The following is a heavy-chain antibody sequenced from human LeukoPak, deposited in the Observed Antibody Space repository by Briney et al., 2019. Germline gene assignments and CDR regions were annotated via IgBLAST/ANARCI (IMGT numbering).Heavy chain of an antibody. CDR2: IIPILGIA. D-gene: IGHD1-26*01. CDR3: AREGVGSEGWFDP. CDR1: GGTFSSYT. V-gene: IGHV1-69*04. J-gene: IGHJ5*02. Sequence: SVKVSCKASGGTFSSYTISWVRQAPGQGLEWMGRIIPILGIANYAQKFQGRVTITADKSTGTAYMELSSLRSEDTAVYYCAREGVGSEGWFDPWGQGTLVTVSS.